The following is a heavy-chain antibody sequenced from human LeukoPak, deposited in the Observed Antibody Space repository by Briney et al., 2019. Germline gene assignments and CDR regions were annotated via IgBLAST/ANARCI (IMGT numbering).Heavy chain of an antibody. D-gene: IGHD2-21*02. CDR3: ARDLSVVTAIHIDY. CDR1: GFTFSSYS. Sequence: SGGSLRLSCAASGFTFSSYSMNWVRQAPGKGLEWVSSISSSSSYIYYADSVKGRFTISRDNAKNSLYLQMKSLRAEDTAVYYCARDLSVVTAIHIDYWGQGTLVTVSS. CDR2: ISSSSSYI. J-gene: IGHJ4*02. V-gene: IGHV3-21*01.